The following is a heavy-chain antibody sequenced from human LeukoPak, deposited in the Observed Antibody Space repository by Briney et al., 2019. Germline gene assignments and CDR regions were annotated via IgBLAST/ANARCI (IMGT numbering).Heavy chain of an antibody. D-gene: IGHD2-15*01. CDR1: GGTFSSYA. V-gene: IGHV1-69*04. CDR3: ARAGYCSGGSCFALDY. J-gene: IGHJ4*02. Sequence: GASVKVSCKASGGTFSSYAISWVRQAPGQGLEWMGRIIPIFGIANYAQKFQGRVTITADKSTSTAYMELSSLRSEDTAVYYRARAGYCSGGSCFALDYWGQGTLVTVSS. CDR2: IIPIFGIA.